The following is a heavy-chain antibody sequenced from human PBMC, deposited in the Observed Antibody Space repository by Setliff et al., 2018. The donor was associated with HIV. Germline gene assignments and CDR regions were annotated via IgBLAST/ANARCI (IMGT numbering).Heavy chain of an antibody. J-gene: IGHJ3*01. CDR2: ISGSGGST. V-gene: IGHV3-23*01. D-gene: IGHD3-22*01. CDR3: AKDGRYYDSNRPPPD. CDR1: GFTFSSYA. Sequence: GGSLRLSCAASGFTFSSYAMSWVRQAPGKGLEWVSAISGSGGSTYYADSVKGRFTISRDNSKNTLYLQMKSLRAEDTAVYYCAKDGRYYDSNRPPPDWGQGTMVTVSS.